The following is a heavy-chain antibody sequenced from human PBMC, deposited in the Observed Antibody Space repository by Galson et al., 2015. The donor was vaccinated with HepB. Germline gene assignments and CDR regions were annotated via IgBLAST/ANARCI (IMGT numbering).Heavy chain of an antibody. V-gene: IGHV1-18*01. CDR2: VSAYNGDT. CDR3: ARSSMVRGKYASFNY. CDR1: GFTFTTYH. D-gene: IGHD3-10*01. Sequence: SVKVSCKASGFTFTTYHINWVRQAPGQKLELMGWVSAYNGDTNYAQKLQGRVTMTTDTSTSTAYMELRSLRSDDTAVYYCARSSMVRGKYASFNYWGQGTLVTVSS. J-gene: IGHJ4*02.